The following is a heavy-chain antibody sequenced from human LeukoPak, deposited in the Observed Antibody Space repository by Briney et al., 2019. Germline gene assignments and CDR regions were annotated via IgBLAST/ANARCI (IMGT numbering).Heavy chain of an antibody. CDR1: GGSISSGDYY. Sequence: SQTLFLTCTVSGGSISSGDYYWSWIRQPPGKGLEWIGYVYYSGSTYYNPSLKSRVTISVDTSKNQFSLKLSSVTAADTAVYYCATTYYYDSSGYYGVDYWGQGTLVTVSS. V-gene: IGHV4-30-4*01. D-gene: IGHD3-22*01. CDR3: ATTYYYDSSGYYGVDY. J-gene: IGHJ4*02. CDR2: VYYSGST.